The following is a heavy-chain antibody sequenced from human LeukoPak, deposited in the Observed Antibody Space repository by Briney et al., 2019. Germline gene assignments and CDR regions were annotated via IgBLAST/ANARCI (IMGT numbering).Heavy chain of an antibody. D-gene: IGHD1-26*01. V-gene: IGHV3-21*01. CDR1: EFTFSSYS. CDR2: ISSSSTYI. CDR3: VSLLEGSCSWPFAY. J-gene: IGHJ4*02. Sequence: GGSLRLSCAASEFTFSSYSMNWGSQAPGKGLEWVSSISSSSTYIYYADSVKGRFTISRDNAKNSLCLQMNTLRTEDTAIYYCVSLLEGSCSWPFAYWGQGTLVTVSS.